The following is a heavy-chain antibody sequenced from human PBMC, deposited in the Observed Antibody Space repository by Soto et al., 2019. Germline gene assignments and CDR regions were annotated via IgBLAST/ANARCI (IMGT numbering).Heavy chain of an antibody. CDR1: GGSISSYY. D-gene: IGHD3-10*01. CDR2: IYYSGST. CDR3: ARALDGSFDY. Sequence: TLSLTCTVSGGSISSYYWSWIRQPPGKGLEWIGYIYYSGSTNYNPSLKSRVTISVDTSKNQFSLKLSSVTAADTAVYYCARALDGSFDYWGQGTLVTVSS. J-gene: IGHJ4*02. V-gene: IGHV4-59*01.